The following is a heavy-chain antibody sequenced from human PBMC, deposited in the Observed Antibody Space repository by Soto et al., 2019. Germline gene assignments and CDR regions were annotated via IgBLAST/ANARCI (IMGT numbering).Heavy chain of an antibody. V-gene: IGHV4-34*01. J-gene: IGHJ3*02. CDR2: INHSGST. Sequence: QVQLQQWGAGLLKPSETLSLTCAVYGGSFSGYYWSWIRQPPGKGLECIGEINHSGSTNYNPSLKSRVTISVDTSKNQFSLKLSSVTAADTAVYYCARGTRSAFDIWGQGTMVTVSS. CDR1: GGSFSGYY. CDR3: ARGTRSAFDI.